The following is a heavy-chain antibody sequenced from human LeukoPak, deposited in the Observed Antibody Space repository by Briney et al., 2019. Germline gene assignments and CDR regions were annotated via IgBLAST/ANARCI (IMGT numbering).Heavy chain of an antibody. D-gene: IGHD2-15*01. CDR1: GFTFSSYA. CDR2: ISGSGGST. CDR3: ARRRRYCSGGSCYGLYFAY. V-gene: IGHV3-23*01. Sequence: TGGSLRLSCAASGFTFSSYAMSWVRQAPGKGLEWVSAISGSGGSTYYADSVKGRFTISRDNSKNTLYLQMNGLRAEDTAVYYCARRRRYCSGGSCYGLYFAYWGQGTLVTVSS. J-gene: IGHJ4*02.